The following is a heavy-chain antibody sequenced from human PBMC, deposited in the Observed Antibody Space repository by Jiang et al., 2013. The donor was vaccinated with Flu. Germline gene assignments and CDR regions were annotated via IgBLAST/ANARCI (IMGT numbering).Heavy chain of an antibody. CDR3: ARDSGTLRRERGGFHY. Sequence: VQLVESGGGLVQPGGSLRLSCEASGFTFSTFIMNWVRQSPGKGLEWVSGISGSDASTYYAESVKGRFTVSSDNAKNTLYLQMNDLRVEDTALYYCARDSGTLRRERGGFHYWGPGTLVTVSS. CDR2: ISGSDAST. CDR1: GFTFSTFI. D-gene: IGHD2-15*01. V-gene: IGHV3-23*04. J-gene: IGHJ4*01.